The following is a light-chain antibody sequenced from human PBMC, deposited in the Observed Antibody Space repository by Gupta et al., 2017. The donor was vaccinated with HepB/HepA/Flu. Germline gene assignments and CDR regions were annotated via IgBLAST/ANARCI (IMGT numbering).Light chain of an antibody. CDR2: EVT. CDR3: CSYAGNSGLT. Sequence: QSALTQPASVSGSRGQSITMSCTGTSTDIGAYNLVSWYQQLLGKAPTLIIYEVTKRPSGVSDRFSGSKSGKTASLTISGLQAQDEAQYYCCSYAGNSGLTFGGGTRLTVL. V-gene: IGLV2-23*02. CDR1: STDIGAYNL. J-gene: IGLJ2*01.